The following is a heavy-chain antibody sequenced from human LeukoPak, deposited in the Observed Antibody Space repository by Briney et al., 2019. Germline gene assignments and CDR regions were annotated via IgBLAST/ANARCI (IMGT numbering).Heavy chain of an antibody. CDR2: ISGSSDAT. CDR1: GFTFSTYG. J-gene: IGHJ4*02. CDR3: AKDMVRGYYFDC. Sequence: GGTLRLSCAASGFTFSTYGMSWVRQAPGKGLEWVSAISGSSDATFYADSVKGRFTVSRDNSKNTLYLQMNSLRAEDTAVYFCAKDMVRGYYFDCWGQGTLVTVSS. V-gene: IGHV3-23*01. D-gene: IGHD3-10*01.